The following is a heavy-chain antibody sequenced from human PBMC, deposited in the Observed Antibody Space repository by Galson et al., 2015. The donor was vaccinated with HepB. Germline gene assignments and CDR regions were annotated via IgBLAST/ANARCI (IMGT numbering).Heavy chain of an antibody. V-gene: IGHV5-51*01. D-gene: IGHD5-12*01. CDR1: GYIFPNYW. CDR3: ARLSGSSASDFPVYFDY. Sequence: QSGAEVKKPGESLKISCQGSGYIFPNYWIGWVRQRPGKGLEWMGIIYPGDSDIRYSPSFKGHVTVSADKSIKTAYLQWRSLKASDTAIYYCARLSGSSASDFPVYFDYWGQGTLVTVSS. J-gene: IGHJ4*02. CDR2: IYPGDSDI.